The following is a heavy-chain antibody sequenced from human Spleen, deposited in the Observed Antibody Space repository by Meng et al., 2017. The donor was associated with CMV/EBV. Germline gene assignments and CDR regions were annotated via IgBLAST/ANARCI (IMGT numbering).Heavy chain of an antibody. D-gene: IGHD3-10*01. Sequence: LSLTCAVSGMNFNTYWIHWVRQVPGKGLVWLSRIYSDGISTRYADFVKGRFTISRDNTNNTLYLQMNGLRVEDTAVYYCAREPGRGSFDMWGQGTMVTVSS. CDR2: IYSDGIST. CDR3: AREPGRGSFDM. CDR1: GMNFNTYW. V-gene: IGHV3-74*01. J-gene: IGHJ3*02.